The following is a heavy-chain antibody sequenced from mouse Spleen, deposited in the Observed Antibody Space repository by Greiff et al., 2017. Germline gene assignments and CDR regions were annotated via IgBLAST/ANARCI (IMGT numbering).Heavy chain of an antibody. Sequence: DVMLVESGGGLVKPGGSLKLSCAASGFTFSDYGMHWVRQAPEKGLEWVAYISSGSSTIYYADTVKGRFTISRDNAKNTLFLQMTSLRSEDTAMYYCARPHYYAMDYWGQGTSVTVSS. CDR3: ARPHYYAMDY. CDR1: GFTFSDYG. CDR2: ISSGSSTI. J-gene: IGHJ4*01. V-gene: IGHV5-17*01.